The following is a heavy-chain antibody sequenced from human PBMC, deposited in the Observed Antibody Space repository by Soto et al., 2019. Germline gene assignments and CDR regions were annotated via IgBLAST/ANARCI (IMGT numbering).Heavy chain of an antibody. CDR3: ARARATVTTSGVYYYYYYMDV. CDR2: IKQDGSEK. J-gene: IGHJ6*03. D-gene: IGHD4-17*01. Sequence: EVQLVESGGGLVQPGGSLRLSCAASGFTFSSYWMSWVRQAPGKGLEWVANIKQDGSEKYYVDSVKGRCTISRDNANNSLYLQMSSLRVEDTAVYYCARARATVTTSGVYYYYYYMDVWGKGTTVTVSS. V-gene: IGHV3-7*01. CDR1: GFTFSSYW.